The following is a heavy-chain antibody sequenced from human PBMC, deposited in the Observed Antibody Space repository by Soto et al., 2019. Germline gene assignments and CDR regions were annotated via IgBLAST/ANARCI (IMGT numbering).Heavy chain of an antibody. J-gene: IGHJ3*02. CDR1: GGSISSSSYY. CDR3: ARQGGYMVHAFDI. D-gene: IGHD5-12*01. V-gene: IGHV4-39*01. CDR2: IYYSGST. Sequence: QLQLQESGPGLVKPSETLSLTCTVSGGSISSSSYYWGWTRQPPGKGLEWIGSIYYSGSTYYNPSLKSRVTISVDTSKNQFSLKLSSVTAADTAVYYCARQGGYMVHAFDIWGQGTMVTVSS.